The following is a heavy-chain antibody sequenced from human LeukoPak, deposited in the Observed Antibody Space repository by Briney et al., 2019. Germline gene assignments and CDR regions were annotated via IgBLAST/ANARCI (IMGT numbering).Heavy chain of an antibody. CDR2: INPSGGST. J-gene: IGHJ4*02. CDR3: ARDFLGDDQAAGSDY. D-gene: IGHD6-13*01. V-gene: IGHV1-46*01. Sequence: ASVKVSCKASGYTFTSYYMHWARQPPAQGVEWMGIINPSGGSTSYAQKFQGRVTMTRDTSTSTVYMKLSSLRSEDTAVYYCARDFLGDDQAAGSDYWGQGTLVTVSS. CDR1: GYTFTSYY.